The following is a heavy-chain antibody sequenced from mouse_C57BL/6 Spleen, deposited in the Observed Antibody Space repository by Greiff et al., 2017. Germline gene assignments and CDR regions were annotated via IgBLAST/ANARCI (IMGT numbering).Heavy chain of an antibody. D-gene: IGHD2-3*01. CDR3: ARGNDGYSSWFAY. J-gene: IGHJ3*01. CDR1: GFTFSDYG. V-gene: IGHV5-17*01. Sequence: EVMLVESGGGLVKPGGSLKLSCAASGFTFSDYGMHWVRQAPEKGLEWVAYISSGSSTIYYADTVKGRFTISRDNAKNTLFLQMTRLRSEDTAMYYCARGNDGYSSWFAYWGQGTLVTVSA. CDR2: ISSGSSTI.